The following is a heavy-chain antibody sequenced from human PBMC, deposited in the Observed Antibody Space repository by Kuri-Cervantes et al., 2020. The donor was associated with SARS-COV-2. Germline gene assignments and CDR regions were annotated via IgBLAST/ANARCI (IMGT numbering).Heavy chain of an antibody. J-gene: IGHJ5*02. CDR2: IKQDGSEK. D-gene: IGHD3-3*01. V-gene: IGHV3-7*01. CDR3: ARGGTIFGVVRWFDP. CDR1: GFTFSSYW. Sequence: GGSLRLSCAASGFTFSSYWMSWVHQAPGKGLEWVANIKQDGSEKYYVDSVKGRFTISRDNAKNSPYLQMNSLRAEDTAVYYCARGGTIFGVVRWFDPWGQGTLVTVSS.